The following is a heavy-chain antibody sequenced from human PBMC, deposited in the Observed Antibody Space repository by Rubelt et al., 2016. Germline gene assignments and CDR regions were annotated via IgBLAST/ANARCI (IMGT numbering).Heavy chain of an antibody. D-gene: IGHD6-19*01. J-gene: IGHJ6*02. Sequence: EVQLVESGGGLVQPGGSLRLSCADSGFTFSSYAMHWVRQAPGKGLEWVSGISWSSGSIGYADSVRGRFTISRDNSKTTMYLQMNSLRAEDTADYYYAKDSRSSCWYAGMDVWGQGTTVTVSS. CDR1: GFTFSSYA. V-gene: IGHV3-23*04. CDR2: ISWSSGSI. CDR3: AKDSRSSCWYAGMDV.